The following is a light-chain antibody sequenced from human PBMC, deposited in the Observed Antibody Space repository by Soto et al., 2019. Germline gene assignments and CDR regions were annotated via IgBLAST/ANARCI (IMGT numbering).Light chain of an antibody. V-gene: IGKV3D-20*02. CDR2: DAS. J-gene: IGKJ1*01. CDR1: QSVSSSY. Sequence: EIVLTQSPGTLSLSPGERATLSCRASQSVSSSYLAWYQQKPGQAPRLLIYDASNRATGIPARFSGSGSGTDFTLTISSLEPEDFAVYYCQQRSNWPTFGQGTKVDIK. CDR3: QQRSNWPT.